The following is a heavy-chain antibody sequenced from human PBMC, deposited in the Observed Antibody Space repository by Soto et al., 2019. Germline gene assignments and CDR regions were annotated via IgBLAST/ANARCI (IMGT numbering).Heavy chain of an antibody. CDR2: IYYSGST. D-gene: IGHD1-26*01. Sequence: PSETLSLTCTVSGGSITSSSYYWGWIRQPPGKGLEWIGSIYYSGSTYYNPFLKSRVTISVDTSKNQFSLKLSSVTAADTAVYYCATQEVGGSYVYTFDPWGQGTLVTVSS. CDR1: GGSITSSSYY. V-gene: IGHV4-39*01. J-gene: IGHJ5*02. CDR3: ATQEVGGSYVYTFDP.